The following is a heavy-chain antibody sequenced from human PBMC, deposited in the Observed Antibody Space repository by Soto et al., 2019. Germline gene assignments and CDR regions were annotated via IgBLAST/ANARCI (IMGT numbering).Heavy chain of an antibody. V-gene: IGHV5-51*01. CDR3: ARLSYDILTGFPPLFVY. J-gene: IGHJ4*02. CDR2: IYPGDSDT. D-gene: IGHD3-9*01. CDR1: GYSFTSYW. Sequence: GESLKISCKGSGYSFTSYWIGWVRQMPGKGLEWMGIIYPGDSDTRYSPSFQGQVTISADKSISTAYLQWSSLKASDTAMYYCARLSYDILTGFPPLFVYWGQGTLVT.